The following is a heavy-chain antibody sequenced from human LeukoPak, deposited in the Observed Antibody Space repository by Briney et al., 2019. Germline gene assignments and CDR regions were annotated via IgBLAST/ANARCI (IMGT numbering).Heavy chain of an antibody. CDR3: AKAWSSYYGMDV. V-gene: IGHV3-9*01. CDR2: ISWNSGSI. J-gene: IGHJ6*02. CDR1: GFTFYDYA. Sequence: SGGSLRLSCAASGFTFYDYAMHWVRQAPGKGLEWVSGISWNSGSIRYADSLKGRCTISRDNAKNSLYLQMNSLRAEDTALYYCAKAWSSYYGMDVWGQGTTVTVSS. D-gene: IGHD1-26*01.